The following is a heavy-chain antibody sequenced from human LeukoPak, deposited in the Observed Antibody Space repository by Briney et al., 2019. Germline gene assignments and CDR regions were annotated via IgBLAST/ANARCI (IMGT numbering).Heavy chain of an antibody. V-gene: IGHV4-39*01. CDR2: IYYSGST. J-gene: IGHJ2*01. Sequence: SETLSLTCTVSGGSISSSSYYWGWIRQPPGKGLEWIGSIYYSGSTYYNPSLKSRVTISVDTSKNQFSLKLSSVTAADTAVYYCARPTETAPLVWYFDLWGRGTLVTVSS. CDR1: GGSISSSSYY. CDR3: ARPTETAPLVWYFDL. D-gene: IGHD4-17*01.